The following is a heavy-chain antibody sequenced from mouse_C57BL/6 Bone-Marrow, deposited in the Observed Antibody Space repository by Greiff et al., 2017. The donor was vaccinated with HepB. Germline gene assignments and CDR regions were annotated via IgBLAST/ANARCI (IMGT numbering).Heavy chain of an antibody. Sequence: EVKLQQSGAELVRPGASVKLSCTASGFNIKDYYMHWVKQRPEQGLEWIGRIDPEDGDTEYAPKFQGKATITADTSSNTAYLQLRSLTSEDTAVYYCTTWGYDVGYYFDYGGQGTTLTVSS. CDR2: IDPEDGDT. CDR3: TTWGYDVGYYFDY. D-gene: IGHD2-2*01. CDR1: GFNIKDYY. V-gene: IGHV14-1*01. J-gene: IGHJ2*01.